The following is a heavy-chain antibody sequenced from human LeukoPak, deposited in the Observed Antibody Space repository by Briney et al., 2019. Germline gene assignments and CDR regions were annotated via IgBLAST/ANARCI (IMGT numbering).Heavy chain of an antibody. CDR3: AKVARDGSGTIGVYFDY. J-gene: IGHJ4*02. D-gene: IGHD5-24*01. CDR1: GFTFDDYA. CDR2: ISWNSGSI. Sequence: PGRSLRLSCAASGFTFDDYAMHWVRQAPGKGLEWVSGISWNSGSIGYADSVKGRFTISRDNAKNSLYLQMNSLRAEDTALYYCAKVARDGSGTIGVYFDYWGQGTLVTVSS. V-gene: IGHV3-9*01.